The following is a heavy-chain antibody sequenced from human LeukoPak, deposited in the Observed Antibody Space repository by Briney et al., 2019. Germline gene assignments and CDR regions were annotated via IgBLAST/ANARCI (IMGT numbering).Heavy chain of an antibody. CDR1: GFTFSSYW. D-gene: IGHD1-26*01. CDR2: INCDGSTT. CDR3: ARRSSGSPPYYFDY. V-gene: IGHV3-74*01. Sequence: GGSLRLSCAASGFTFSSYWMHWVRQAPGKGLVWVSRINCDGSTTNYADYVKGRFTISRDNAKNTLYLQMNSLRAEDTAVYYCARRSSGSPPYYFDYWGQGTLVTVSS. J-gene: IGHJ4*02.